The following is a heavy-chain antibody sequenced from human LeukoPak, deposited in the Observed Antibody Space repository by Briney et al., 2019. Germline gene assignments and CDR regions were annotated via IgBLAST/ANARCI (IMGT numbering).Heavy chain of an antibody. CDR1: GGYISNYY. J-gene: IGHJ3*02. D-gene: IGHD3-3*01. Sequence: PSETLSLTCTVSGGYISNYYWSWIRQPPGKGLEWVGYIYYSGSTNYNPSLKSRVTISVDTSKNQFSLKLSSVTAADTAVFYCARVASGYDVFDIWGQGTMVTVSS. CDR3: ARVASGYDVFDI. CDR2: IYYSGST. V-gene: IGHV4-59*01.